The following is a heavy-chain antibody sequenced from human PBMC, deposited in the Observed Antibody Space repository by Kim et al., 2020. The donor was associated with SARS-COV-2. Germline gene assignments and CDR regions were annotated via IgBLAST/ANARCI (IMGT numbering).Heavy chain of an antibody. CDR3: ARARRGGTGFFDS. J-gene: IGHJ4*02. Sequence: YRASLQRRRTMSVDTSQNRFSLKLKSLTAEDTAVYFCARARRGGTGFFDSWGQGALVTVSS. D-gene: IGHD3-16*01. V-gene: IGHV4-4*07.